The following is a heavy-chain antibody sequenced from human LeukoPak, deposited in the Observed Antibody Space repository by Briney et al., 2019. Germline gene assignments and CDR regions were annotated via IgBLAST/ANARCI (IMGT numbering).Heavy chain of an antibody. V-gene: IGHV3-33*01. CDR3: ARDLWSGGWRGDYYYYGMDV. CDR1: GFTFSSYG. CDR2: IWYDGSNK. D-gene: IGHD6-19*01. J-gene: IGHJ6*04. Sequence: GRSLRLSCAASGFTFSSYGMHWVRQAPGKGLEWVAVIWYDGSNKYYADSVKGRFTISRDNSKNTLYLQMNSLRAEDTAVYYCARDLWSGGWRGDYYYYGMDVWGKGTTVTVSS.